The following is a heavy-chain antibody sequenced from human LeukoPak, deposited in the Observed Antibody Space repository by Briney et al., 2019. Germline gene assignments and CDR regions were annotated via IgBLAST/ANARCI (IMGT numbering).Heavy chain of an antibody. Sequence: GGSLRLSCAASGFTFSSYSMNWVRQAPGKGLEWVSSISSSSSYIYYADSVKGRFTIPRDNAKNSLYLHMNSLRAEDTAVYYCARVSGCSSTSCYGGIAAAGTGDFDYWGQGTLVTVSS. CDR2: ISSSSSYI. J-gene: IGHJ4*02. V-gene: IGHV3-21*01. CDR1: GFTFSSYS. D-gene: IGHD2-2*01. CDR3: ARVSGCSSTSCYGGIAAAGTGDFDY.